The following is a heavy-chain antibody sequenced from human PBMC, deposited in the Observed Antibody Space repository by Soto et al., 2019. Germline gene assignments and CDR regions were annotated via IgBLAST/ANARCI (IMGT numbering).Heavy chain of an antibody. Sequence: GGSLRLSFAASGFTFSSYGMPWVRQALGKGLKWVAVISYVGSNKYYADSVKGRFTISRDNSKNTLYLQMNSLRAEDTAVYYCAKDRARVVVVAPFDYWGQGTLVTVSS. V-gene: IGHV3-30*18. D-gene: IGHD2-15*01. J-gene: IGHJ4*02. CDR3: AKDRARVVVVAPFDY. CDR2: ISYVGSNK. CDR1: GFTFSSYG.